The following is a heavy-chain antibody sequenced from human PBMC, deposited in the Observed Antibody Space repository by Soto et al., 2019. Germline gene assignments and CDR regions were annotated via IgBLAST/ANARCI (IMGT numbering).Heavy chain of an antibody. V-gene: IGHV4-34*01. CDR2: INHSGST. CDR3: ARVSTVSTGNWFDP. Sequence: SETLSLTFAFYGGSFSGYYWSWIRQPPGKGLEWIGEINHSGSTNYNPSLKSRVTISVDTSKNQFSLKLSSVTAADTAVYYCARVSTVSTGNWFDPWGQGTLVTVSS. J-gene: IGHJ5*02. CDR1: GGSFSGYY. D-gene: IGHD4-17*01.